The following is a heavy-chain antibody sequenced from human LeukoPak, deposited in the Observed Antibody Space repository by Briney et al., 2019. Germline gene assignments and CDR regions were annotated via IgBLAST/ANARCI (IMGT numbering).Heavy chain of an antibody. J-gene: IGHJ4*02. CDR3: ARSRSGYYEDY. CDR2: IKEDGSEK. D-gene: IGHD5-12*01. Sequence: GGSLRLSCAAAGFTLSSYAMSWVRQAPGKGLERVAYIKEDGSEKYYVDSVKGRFTISRDNAKNSLSLQLNSLSAEDTAVYYCARSRSGYYEDYWGQGTLVTVSS. V-gene: IGHV3-7*01. CDR1: GFTLSSYA.